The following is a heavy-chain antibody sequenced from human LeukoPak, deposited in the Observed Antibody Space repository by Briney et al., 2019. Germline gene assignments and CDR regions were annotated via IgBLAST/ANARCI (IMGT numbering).Heavy chain of an antibody. CDR1: GFTFSSYA. CDR3: ARVKIAAASYLFDY. Sequence: GGSLRLSCAASGFTFSSYAMNWVRQAPGKGLEWVAIISYDGSNKYYADSVKGRFTISRDKSKNTLYLQMSSLRAEDTAVYYCARVKIAAASYLFDYWGQGTLVTVSS. V-gene: IGHV3-30*04. D-gene: IGHD6-25*01. CDR2: ISYDGSNK. J-gene: IGHJ4*02.